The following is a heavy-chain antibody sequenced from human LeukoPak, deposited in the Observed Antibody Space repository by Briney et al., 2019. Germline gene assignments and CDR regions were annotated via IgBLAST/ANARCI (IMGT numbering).Heavy chain of an antibody. Sequence: SETLSLTCTVSGGSISSGSYYWGWIRQTPGKGLEWLGSIYYSGSTYYNPSLKSRVSISIDTSKNQFSLKLSSVTAADTAVYYCARVKTYYYDSSGYYSSYYFDYWGQGTLVTVSS. V-gene: IGHV4-39*07. J-gene: IGHJ4*02. D-gene: IGHD3-22*01. CDR2: IYYSGST. CDR1: GGSISSGSYY. CDR3: ARVKTYYYDSSGYYSSYYFDY.